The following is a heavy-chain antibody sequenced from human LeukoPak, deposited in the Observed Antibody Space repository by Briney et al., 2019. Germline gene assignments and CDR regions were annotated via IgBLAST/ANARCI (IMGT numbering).Heavy chain of an antibody. D-gene: IGHD5-12*01. CDR3: ARLSGYSGYDLDY. CDR1: GFTFSSYS. CDR2: ISSSSSYI. J-gene: IGHJ4*02. V-gene: IGHV3-21*01. Sequence: PGGSLRLPCAASGFTFSSYSMNWVRQAPGKGLEWVSSISSSSSYIYYADSVKGRFTISRDNAKNSLYLQMNSLRAEDTAVYYCARLSGYSGYDLDYWGQGTLVTVSS.